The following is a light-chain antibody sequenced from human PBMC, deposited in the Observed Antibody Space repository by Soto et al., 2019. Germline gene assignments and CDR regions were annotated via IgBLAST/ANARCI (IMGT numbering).Light chain of an antibody. CDR1: SSNIGVNY. J-gene: IGLJ3*02. CDR3: AAWDNILSGRV. CDR2: DDN. Sequence: QSVLTQAPSASGTPGQRVTISCSGSSSNIGVNYVYWYQQVPGTAPKLLVFDDNQRPSGVPDRFSDSKSGTSAFLAISGLRSEDEADYYCAAWDNILSGRVFGGGTKVTVL. V-gene: IGLV1-47*02.